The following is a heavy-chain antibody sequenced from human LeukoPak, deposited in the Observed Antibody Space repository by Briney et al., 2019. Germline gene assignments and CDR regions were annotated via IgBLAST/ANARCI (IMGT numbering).Heavy chain of an antibody. CDR1: GFTFSNYA. CDR3: ARGGGTYRELDY. V-gene: IGHV3-64*04. J-gene: IGHJ4*02. Sequence: PGGSLRLSCSASGFTFSNYAMHWVRQAPGKGLEYVSTINNNGGKTYYADSVKGRFTISRDKSKNTVSLQMSSLRAEDTAVYYCARGGGTYRELDYWGQGTLVTVSA. CDR2: INNNGGKT. D-gene: IGHD3-16*01.